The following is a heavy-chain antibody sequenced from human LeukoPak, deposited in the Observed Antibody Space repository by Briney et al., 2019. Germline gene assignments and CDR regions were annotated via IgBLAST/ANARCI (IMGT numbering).Heavy chain of an antibody. CDR3: AKAGLLWFGESWMDV. V-gene: IGHV3-7*01. Sequence: GGSLRLTYAASGFIFGTYWMSWVRQAPGKGLEWVANIKEDGTESHYVDSVKGRFTISRDNAENSLYLQMNSLRAEDTAVYFCAKAGLLWFGESWMDVWGQGTTVTVSS. D-gene: IGHD3-10*01. J-gene: IGHJ6*02. CDR2: IKEDGTES. CDR1: GFIFGTYW.